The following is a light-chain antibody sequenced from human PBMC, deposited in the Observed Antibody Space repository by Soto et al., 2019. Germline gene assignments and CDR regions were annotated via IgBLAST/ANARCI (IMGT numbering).Light chain of an antibody. J-gene: IGKJ5*01. CDR3: QQSDT. CDR2: GTS. CDR1: QSVSSTY. Sequence: EIMLTQSPGTLSLSPRERATLSCRASQSVSSTYLAWYQQKPGQAPRLLIYGTSSRATGIPDRFSGSGSGTDFTLTISRLEPEDFAVYYCQQSDTFGQGTRLEI. V-gene: IGKV3-20*01.